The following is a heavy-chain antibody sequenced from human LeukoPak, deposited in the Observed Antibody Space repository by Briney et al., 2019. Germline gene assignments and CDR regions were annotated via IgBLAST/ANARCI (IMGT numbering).Heavy chain of an antibody. D-gene: IGHD5-18*01. J-gene: IGHJ4*02. CDR2: IYYSGST. CDR1: GGSMSSYY. Sequence: SETLSHTCTVSGGSMSSYYWNWVRQPPGKGLEYIGHIYYSGSTNYNSSLKSRLTISVDTSKNQFSLKLSSVTAADTAVYYCARGVDTSIRYYFDYWGQGTLVTVSS. CDR3: ARGVDTSIRYYFDY. V-gene: IGHV4-59*01.